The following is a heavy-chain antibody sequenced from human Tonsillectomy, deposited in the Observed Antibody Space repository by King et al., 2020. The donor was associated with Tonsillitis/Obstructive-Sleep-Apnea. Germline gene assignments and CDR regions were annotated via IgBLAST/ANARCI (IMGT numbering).Heavy chain of an antibody. Sequence: VPLQESGPGLVKPSQTLSLTCTVSGGSVRTGGYYWSWIRQHPGKGLEWIGYTYYIGSTYYNPSLKSRATISFDTSQNQVSLRLSSVTAADTAIYYCARSNYYGAGTNYYFNHGVDVWGQGTTVTVSS. CDR1: GGSVRTGGYY. J-gene: IGHJ6*02. V-gene: IGHV4-31*03. CDR3: ARSNYYGAGTNYYFNHGVDV. CDR2: TYYIGST. D-gene: IGHD3-10*01.